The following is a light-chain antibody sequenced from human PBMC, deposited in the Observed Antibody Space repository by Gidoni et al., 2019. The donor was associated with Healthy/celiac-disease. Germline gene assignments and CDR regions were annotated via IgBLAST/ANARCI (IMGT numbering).Light chain of an antibody. CDR3: QSADSSGTLVV. Sequence: SYELTQPPSVSVSPGQTARITCSGDALPKQYAYWYQQKPGQAPVLVIYKDSERPSGIPERFSGSSSGTTVTLTISRVQAEDEADYYCQSADSSGTLVVFGGGTKLTVL. CDR2: KDS. CDR1: ALPKQY. J-gene: IGLJ2*01. V-gene: IGLV3-25*03.